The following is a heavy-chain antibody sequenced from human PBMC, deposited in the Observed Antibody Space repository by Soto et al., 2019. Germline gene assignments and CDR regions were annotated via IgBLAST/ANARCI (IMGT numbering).Heavy chain of an antibody. D-gene: IGHD3-22*01. J-gene: IGHJ4*02. CDR1: GYTFTSYD. V-gene: IGHV1-8*01. CDR3: AADAYYYDSSGYYPTFDY. Sequence: ASVKVSCKASGYTFTSYDINWVRQATGQGLEWIGWMNPNSGNTDYAQKFQGRVTMTRDMSTSTAYMELSSLRSEDTAVYYCAADAYYYDSSGYYPTFDYWGQGTLVTVSS. CDR2: MNPNSGNT.